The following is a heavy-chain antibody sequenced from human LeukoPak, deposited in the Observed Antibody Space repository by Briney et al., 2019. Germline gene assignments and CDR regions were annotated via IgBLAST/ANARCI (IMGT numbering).Heavy chain of an antibody. CDR3: ARAPYSYVLYYFDY. Sequence: SETLSLTCAVYGGSFSGYYWSWIRQPPGKGLEWIGEINHSGSTNYNPSLKSRVTISVDMSKNQFSLKLSSVTAADTAVYYCARAPYSYVLYYFDYWGQGTLVTVSS. D-gene: IGHD5-18*01. J-gene: IGHJ4*02. CDR1: GGSFSGYY. V-gene: IGHV4-34*01. CDR2: INHSGST.